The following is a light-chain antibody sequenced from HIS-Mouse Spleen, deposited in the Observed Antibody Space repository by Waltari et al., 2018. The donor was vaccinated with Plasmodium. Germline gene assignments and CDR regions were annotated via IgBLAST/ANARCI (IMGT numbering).Light chain of an antibody. CDR3: CSYAGSYTWV. CDR2: DVS. J-gene: IGLJ3*02. CDR1: SSDVGGYYY. Sequence: QSALTQPRSVSGPPGQAVTIPCTGTSSDVGGYYYVSWYQRHPGKAPKLMSYDVSKRPSGVPDRFSGSKSGNTASLTISGLQAEDEADYYCCSYAGSYTWVFGGGTKLTVL. V-gene: IGLV2-11*01.